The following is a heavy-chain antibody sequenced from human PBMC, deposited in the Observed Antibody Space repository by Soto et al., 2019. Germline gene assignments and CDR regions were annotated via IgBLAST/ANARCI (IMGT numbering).Heavy chain of an antibody. V-gene: IGHV1-69*01. Sequence: QVLLAQSGAEVKKPGSSVKVSCQTSRGTFNTSPISWVRQAPGQGLEWLGDIVPVFGMVNYAQQFQDSLKSTADASTTSVCMEGSRLAPEDTAVYFCATPYLRGRQYDYRSPATASLYHSGLGVWGQGTTVIVSS. CDR2: IVPVFGMV. CDR3: ATPYLRGRQYDYRSPATASLYHSGLGV. D-gene: IGHD3-3*01. J-gene: IGHJ6*02. CDR1: RGTFNTSP.